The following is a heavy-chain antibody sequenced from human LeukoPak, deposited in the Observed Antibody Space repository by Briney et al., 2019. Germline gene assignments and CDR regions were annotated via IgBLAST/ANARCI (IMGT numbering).Heavy chain of an antibody. CDR3: ARGRIAARRSILFDY. J-gene: IGHJ4*02. D-gene: IGHD6-6*01. CDR2: INHSGST. Sequence: SETLSLTCAVYGGSFSGYHWSWIRQPPGKGLEWIGEINHSGSTNYNPSLKSRVTISVDTSKNQFSLKLSSVTAADTAVYYCARGRIAARRSILFDYWGQGTLVTVSS. CDR1: GGSFSGYH. V-gene: IGHV4-34*01.